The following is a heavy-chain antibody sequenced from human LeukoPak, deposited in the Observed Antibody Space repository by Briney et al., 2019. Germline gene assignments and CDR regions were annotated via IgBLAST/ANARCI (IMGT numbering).Heavy chain of an antibody. CDR1: GYTFTSYS. CDR2: IIPIFGTA. J-gene: IGHJ4*02. Sequence: SVKVSCKASGYTFTSYSMHWVRQAPGQRLEWMGGIIPIFGTANYAQKFQGRVTITADESTSTAYMELSSLRSEDTAVYYCAREGAPGIAVARYWGQGTLVTVSS. CDR3: AREGAPGIAVARY. D-gene: IGHD6-19*01. V-gene: IGHV1-69*13.